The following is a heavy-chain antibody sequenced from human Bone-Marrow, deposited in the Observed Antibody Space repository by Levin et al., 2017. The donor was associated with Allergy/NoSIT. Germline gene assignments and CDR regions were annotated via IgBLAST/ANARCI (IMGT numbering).Heavy chain of an antibody. CDR1: GFTFSRFW. J-gene: IGHJ4*02. Sequence: GGSLRLSCVASGFTFSRFWMHWVRQAPGKGLVWVSRIKSDGSSTNSADSVKGRFTISRDDTKNTLYLQMNSLRVEDTAVYFCARGLFENSADTFGGWGQGTLVTVSS. D-gene: IGHD3-16*01. CDR3: ARGLFENSADTFGG. CDR2: IKSDGSST. V-gene: IGHV3-74*01.